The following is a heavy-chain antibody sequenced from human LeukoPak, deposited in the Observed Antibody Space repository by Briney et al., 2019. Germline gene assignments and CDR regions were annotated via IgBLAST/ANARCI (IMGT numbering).Heavy chain of an antibody. D-gene: IGHD3-10*01. CDR3: ARGRGYYGSGSYYPYYYYYMDV. V-gene: IGHV4-39*01. CDR2: IYYSGST. Sequence: SETLSLTCTVSGGSISSSSYYWGWIRQPPGKGLEWIGSIYYSGSTYYNPSLKSRVTISVDTSKNQFSLKLSSVTAADTAVYYCARGRGYYGSGSYYPYYYYYMDVWGKGTTVTVSS. CDR1: GGSISSSSYY. J-gene: IGHJ6*03.